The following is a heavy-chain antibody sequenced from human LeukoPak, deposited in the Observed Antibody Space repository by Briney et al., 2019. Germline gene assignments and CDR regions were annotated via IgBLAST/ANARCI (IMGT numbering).Heavy chain of an antibody. CDR1: GYTFTGYY. CDR3: ARSRLGYCSSTSCYLFDP. Sequence: GASVKVSCKASGYTFTGYYMHWVRQDPGQGLEWMGWINPNSGGTNYAQKFQGRVTMTRDTSISTAYMELSRLRSDDTAVYYCARSRLGYCSSTSCYLFDPWGQGTLVTVSS. J-gene: IGHJ5*02. V-gene: IGHV1-2*02. D-gene: IGHD2-2*01. CDR2: INPNSGGT.